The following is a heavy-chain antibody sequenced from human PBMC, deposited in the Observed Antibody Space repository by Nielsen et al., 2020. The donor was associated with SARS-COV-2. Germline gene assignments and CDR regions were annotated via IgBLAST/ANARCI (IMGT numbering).Heavy chain of an antibody. CDR3: ASAASSSWKSATV. D-gene: IGHD3-22*01. Sequence: GESLKISCAASGFTFSSYAMSWVRQAPGKGLECVSVLYSGGNTYYADSVKGRFTISRDNSKNTVFLQLNSLRAEDTAVYYCASAASSSWKSATVWGQGTTVTVSS. V-gene: IGHV3-66*01. CDR1: GFTFSSYA. J-gene: IGHJ6*02. CDR2: LYSGGNT.